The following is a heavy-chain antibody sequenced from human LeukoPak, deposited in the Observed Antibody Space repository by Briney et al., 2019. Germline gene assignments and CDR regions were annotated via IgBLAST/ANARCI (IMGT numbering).Heavy chain of an antibody. CDR2: ISAYNGNT. Sequence: GASVKVSCKASGYTSTSYGFSWVRQAPGQGLQWMGWISAYNGNTNYAQKLQGRVTMTTDTSTSTAYMELRSLRSDDTAVYYCARDITMVRGVIIGYWGQGTLVTVSS. CDR1: GYTSTSYG. V-gene: IGHV1-18*01. J-gene: IGHJ4*02. D-gene: IGHD3-10*01. CDR3: ARDITMVRGVIIGY.